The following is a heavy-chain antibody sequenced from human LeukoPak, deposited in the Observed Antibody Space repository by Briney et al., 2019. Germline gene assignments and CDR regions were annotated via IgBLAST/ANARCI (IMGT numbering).Heavy chain of an antibody. CDR3: AAQNYYGSGSYYNKTSLPDY. V-gene: IGHV1-18*01. D-gene: IGHD3-10*01. J-gene: IGHJ4*02. CDR1: GYTFTSYG. CDR2: ISAYNGNT. Sequence: GASVKVSCKASGYTFTSYGISWVRQAPGQGLEWMGWISAYNGNTNYAQKLQGRVTMTTDTSTSTAYMELSRLRSDDTAVYYCAAQNYYGSGSYYNKTSLPDYWGQGTLVTVSS.